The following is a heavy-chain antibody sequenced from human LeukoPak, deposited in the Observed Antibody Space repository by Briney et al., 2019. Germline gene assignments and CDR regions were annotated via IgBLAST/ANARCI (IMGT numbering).Heavy chain of an antibody. CDR1: GGTFSSYA. J-gene: IGHJ6*02. V-gene: IGHV1-69*04. CDR2: IIPILGIA. D-gene: IGHD6-19*01. CDR3: ARDRDSSAWYLPETYGMDV. Sequence: SVKVSCKASGGTFSSYAISWVRQAPGQGLEWMGRIIPILGIANYAQKFQGRVTITADKSTSTAYMELSSLRSEDTAVYYCARDRDSSAWYLPETYGMDVWGQGTTVTVSS.